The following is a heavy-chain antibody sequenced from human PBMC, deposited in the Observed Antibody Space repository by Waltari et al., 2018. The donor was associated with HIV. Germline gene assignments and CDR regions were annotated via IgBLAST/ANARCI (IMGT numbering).Heavy chain of an antibody. Sequence: EVQLVQFGAEVKKPGESLKISGQGSGYTFTNYGNGWVRQMPGKGLEWMGIIHTGDSDTRYSPAFQGQVTISADKSISTDYLQLSSLKASDTAIYYCARHGVSMLRGVIDYWGQGTLLTVSS. CDR2: IHTGDSDT. V-gene: IGHV5-51*01. J-gene: IGHJ4*02. CDR1: GYTFTNYG. CDR3: ARHGVSMLRGVIDY. D-gene: IGHD3-10*01.